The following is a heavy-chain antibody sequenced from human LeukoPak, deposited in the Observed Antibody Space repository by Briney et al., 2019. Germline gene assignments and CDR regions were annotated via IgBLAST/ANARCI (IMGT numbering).Heavy chain of an antibody. CDR1: GFMFSNYD. CDR2: IGSAGDT. CDR3: ARKRCSGGSCYDDAFDI. D-gene: IGHD2-15*01. Sequence: PGGSLRLSCAASGFMFSNYDMHWVRRVSGKGLEWVSGIGSAGDTYYPGSVKGRFTISRENAKNSLSLEMNSLGVEDTALYYCARKRCSGGSCYDDAFDIWGQGTMVTVSS. J-gene: IGHJ3*02. V-gene: IGHV3-13*01.